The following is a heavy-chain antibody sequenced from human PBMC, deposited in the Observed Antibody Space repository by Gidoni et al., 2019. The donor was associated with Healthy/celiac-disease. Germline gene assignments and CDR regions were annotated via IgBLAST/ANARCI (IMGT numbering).Heavy chain of an antibody. D-gene: IGHD3-10*01. Sequence: QVQLVESGGGVVQPGRSLRLPWPAAGFTVSSSAMHWVRQAPGTGLEWVAVISYDGSNKYYADSVKGRFTISRDNSKNTLYLQMNSLRAEDTAVYYCASSPGAKGGRFDYWGQGTLVTVSS. CDR1: GFTVSSSA. J-gene: IGHJ4*02. CDR3: ASSPGAKGGRFDY. CDR2: ISYDGSNK. V-gene: IGHV3-30-3*01.